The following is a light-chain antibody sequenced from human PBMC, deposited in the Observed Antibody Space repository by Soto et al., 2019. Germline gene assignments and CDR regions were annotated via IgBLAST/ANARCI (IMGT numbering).Light chain of an antibody. CDR1: TSNIGSNS. CDR2: SSD. Sequence: QSVLTQPPSASGTPGQRVTFSCSGSTSNIGSNSVNWYQQLPGTAPKLLLYSSDRRPSGVPDRFSGSKSGTSASLAINGLQPEDEADYYCAAWDDSLNGWVFGGGTKLTVL. CDR3: AAWDDSLNGWV. V-gene: IGLV1-44*01. J-gene: IGLJ3*02.